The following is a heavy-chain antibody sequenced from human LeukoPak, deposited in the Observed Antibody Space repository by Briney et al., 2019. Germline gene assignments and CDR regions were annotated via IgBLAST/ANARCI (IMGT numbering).Heavy chain of an antibody. CDR3: ARDLRGGSGYFDY. D-gene: IGHD2-15*01. J-gene: IGHJ4*02. CDR1: GGSVSSGSYY. Sequence: SETLSLTCTVSGGSVSSGSYYWSWIRQPPGKGLEWIGYIYYSGSTNYNPSLKSRVTISVDTSKNQFSLKLSSVTAADTAVYYCARDLRGGSGYFDYWGQGTLSPSPQ. CDR2: IYYSGST. V-gene: IGHV4-61*01.